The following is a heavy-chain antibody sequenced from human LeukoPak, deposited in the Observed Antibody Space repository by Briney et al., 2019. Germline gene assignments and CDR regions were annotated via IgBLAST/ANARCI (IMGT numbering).Heavy chain of an antibody. J-gene: IGHJ5*02. D-gene: IGHD2-15*01. V-gene: IGHV4-59*01. CDR1: GGSISTYY. CDR3: ARLATPLSWFDP. CDR2: IYDSGST. Sequence: PSETLSLTCTVSGGSISTYYWSWIRQSPGKAMEWIGYIYDSGSTNYNPSLKSRVTISLDTSKNQFSLKLRSMTAADTAAYFCARLATPLSWFDPWGQGTLVTVSS.